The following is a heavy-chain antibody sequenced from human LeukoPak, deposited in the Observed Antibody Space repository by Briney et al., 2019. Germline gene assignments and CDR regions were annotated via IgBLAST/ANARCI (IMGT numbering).Heavy chain of an antibody. J-gene: IGHJ6*02. D-gene: IGHD3-10*01. CDR2: INPSGGST. CDR1: GYTFTSYY. CDR3: ARGEEWFGELAYYYGMDV. V-gene: IGHV1-46*01. Sequence: ASVKVSCKASGYTFTSYYMHWVRQAPGQGLEWMGIINPSGGSTSYAQKFQGRVTMTRDTSTSTDYMELSSLRSEDTAVYYCARGEEWFGELAYYYGMDVWGQGTTVTVSS.